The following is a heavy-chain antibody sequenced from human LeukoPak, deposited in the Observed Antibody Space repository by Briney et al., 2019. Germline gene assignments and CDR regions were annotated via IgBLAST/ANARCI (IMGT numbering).Heavy chain of an antibody. D-gene: IGHD4-17*01. CDR2: INHSGST. CDR1: GGSFSGYY. V-gene: IGHV4-34*01. J-gene: IGHJ4*02. CDR3: ARGGGVTVTPFDY. Sequence: SETLSLTCAVYGGSFSGYYWSWIRQPPGKGLEWIGEINHSGSTNYNPSLKSRVTISVDTSKNQFSLKLSSVTAADTAVYYCARGGGVTVTPFDYWGQGTLVTVSS.